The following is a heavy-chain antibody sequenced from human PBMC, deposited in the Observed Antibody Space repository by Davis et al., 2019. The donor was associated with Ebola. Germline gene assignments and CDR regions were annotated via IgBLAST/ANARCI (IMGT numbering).Heavy chain of an antibody. CDR1: GGSISSYY. Sequence: PSETLSLTCTVSGGSISSYYWSWIRQPAGKGLEWIGRISTSGSTNYNPSLKSRVTMSLDTSKHQFSLKLSSVTAADTAVYYCARDRRQSYGAGVIDEYYGMDVWGQGTTVTVSS. CDR2: ISTSGST. D-gene: IGHD3-10*01. CDR3: ARDRRQSYGAGVIDEYYGMDV. J-gene: IGHJ6*02. V-gene: IGHV4-4*07.